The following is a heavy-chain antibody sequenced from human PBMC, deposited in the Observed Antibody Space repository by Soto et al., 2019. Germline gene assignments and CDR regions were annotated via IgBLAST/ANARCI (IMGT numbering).Heavy chain of an antibody. Sequence: QVQLVQSGAEVKKPGASVKVSCKASGYTFTGYYMHWVRKAPGQGLEWMGWINPNSGGTNYAQKFQGWVTMTRDTSISTAYMELSRLRSDDTAVYYCATASTGYQSSGYFDYWGQGTLVTVSS. CDR1: GYTFTGYY. D-gene: IGHD3-9*01. CDR3: ATASTGYQSSGYFDY. J-gene: IGHJ4*02. V-gene: IGHV1-2*04. CDR2: INPNSGGT.